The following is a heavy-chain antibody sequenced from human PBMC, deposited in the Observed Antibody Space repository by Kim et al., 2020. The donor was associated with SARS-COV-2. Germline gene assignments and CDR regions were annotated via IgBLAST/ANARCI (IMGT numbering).Heavy chain of an antibody. CDR1: GFTFISYA. D-gene: IGHD6-13*01. V-gene: IGHV3-48*02. CDR2: ISSSGGKI. Sequence: GGSLRLSCAAYGFTFISYAINWVRQAPGKGLERVSYISSSGGKIDYADSVKGRFTISRDNAKNSVYLQMNSLRDEDTAVYYCARDRSFGSTLYYYFDYWGQGALVTVSS. J-gene: IGHJ4*02. CDR3: ARDRSFGSTLYYYFDY.